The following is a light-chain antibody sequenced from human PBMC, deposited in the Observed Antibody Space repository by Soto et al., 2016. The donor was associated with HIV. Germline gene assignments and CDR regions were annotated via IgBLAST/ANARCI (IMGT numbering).Light chain of an antibody. Sequence: AIRMTQSPSSFSASTGDRVTLTCRASQGISNSLAWYQQNPGKAPKLLIXKAASTLQNGVPSRFRGSGSGTDFTLTISSLQSEDFATYFCQQYYNYPWTFGQGTKVEVK. CDR3: QQYYNYPWT. V-gene: IGKV1-8*01. CDR2: AAS. CDR1: QGISNS. J-gene: IGKJ1*01.